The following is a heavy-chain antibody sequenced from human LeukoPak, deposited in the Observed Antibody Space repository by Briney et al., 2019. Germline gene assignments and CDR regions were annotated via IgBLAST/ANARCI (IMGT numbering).Heavy chain of an antibody. Sequence: GGSLRLSCAASGFTFSSYAMSWVRQAPGKGLEWVSAISGSGGSTYYADSVNGRFTISRDNSKNTLYLQMNSLRAEDTAVYYCAKDGIIAVAGTMDYWGQGTLVTVSS. D-gene: IGHD6-19*01. CDR1: GFTFSSYA. CDR2: ISGSGGST. V-gene: IGHV3-23*01. CDR3: AKDGIIAVAGTMDY. J-gene: IGHJ4*02.